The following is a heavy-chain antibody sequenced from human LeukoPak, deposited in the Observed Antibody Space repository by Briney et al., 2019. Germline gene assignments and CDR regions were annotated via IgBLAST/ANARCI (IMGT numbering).Heavy chain of an antibody. CDR3: ARASRLHFLEWVEY. J-gene: IGHJ4*02. CDR1: GYTFINSG. CDR2: ISAHTGDT. D-gene: IGHD3-3*01. V-gene: IGHV1-18*01. Sequence: ASVRVSCKASGYTFINSGFTWVRQAPGQGLEWVGWISAHTGDTNYTQKLQGRVTMTTDTSTSTAYMELRSLRSDDTAVYYCARASRLHFLEWVEYWGQGTLVTVSS.